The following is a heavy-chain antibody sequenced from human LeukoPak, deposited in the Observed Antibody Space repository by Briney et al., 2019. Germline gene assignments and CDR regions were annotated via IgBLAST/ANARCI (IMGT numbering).Heavy chain of an antibody. Sequence: GGSLRLSCAASGFTFSSYAMSWVRQAPGKGLGWVSAISGAGGGTYYADSVKGRFTISRDNSKNTLYLQMNSLRAEDTAVYYCAKVLSRERSSVGASWGRGPLATVTS. CDR1: GFTFSSYA. CDR3: AKVLSRERSSVGAS. D-gene: IGHD2-2*01. CDR2: ISGAGGGT. J-gene: IGHJ1*01. V-gene: IGHV3-23*01.